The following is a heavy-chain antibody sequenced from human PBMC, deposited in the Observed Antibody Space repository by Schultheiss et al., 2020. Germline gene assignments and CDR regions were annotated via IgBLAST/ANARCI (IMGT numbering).Heavy chain of an antibody. CDR1: GFTFTNYG. D-gene: IGHD5-12*01. V-gene: IGHV3-74*01. CDR3: ARGRRGYSGYDDPGPSDY. CDR2: INSDGSRT. J-gene: IGHJ4*02. Sequence: GGSLRLSCAASGFTFTNYGMHWVRQAPGKGLEWVSRINSDGSRTSYADSVKGRFTISRDNAKNTLYLQMNSLRAEDTAVYYCARGRRGYSGYDDPGPSDYWGQGTLVTVAS.